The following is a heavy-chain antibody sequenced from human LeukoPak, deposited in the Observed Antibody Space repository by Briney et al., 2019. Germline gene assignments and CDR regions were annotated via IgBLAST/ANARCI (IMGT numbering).Heavy chain of an antibody. CDR1: GFTFSSYA. CDR2: ISGSGGST. CDR3: ARTAVAVNFDY. Sequence: GGSLRLSCAASGFTFSSYAMSWVRQAPGKGLEWVSAISGSGGSTYYADSVKGRFTISRDNSKNTLYLQMNSLGAENTAVYYCARTAVAVNFDYWGQGTLVTVSS. D-gene: IGHD6-19*01. V-gene: IGHV3-23*01. J-gene: IGHJ4*02.